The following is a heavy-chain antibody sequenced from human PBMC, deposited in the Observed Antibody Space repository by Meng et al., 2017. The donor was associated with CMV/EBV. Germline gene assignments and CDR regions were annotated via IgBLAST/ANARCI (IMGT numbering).Heavy chain of an antibody. CDR3: ARESGILSSGRFLEWLLFRPPYGMDV. J-gene: IGHJ6*02. CDR2: INWNGGST. CDR1: GSTFDDYG. D-gene: IGHD3-3*01. V-gene: IGHV3-20*04. Sequence: GESLKISCAASGSTFDDYGMSWVRQAPGKGLEWVSGINWNGGSTGYADSVKGRFTISRDNAKNSLYLQMNSLRAEDTALYYCARESGILSSGRFLEWLLFRPPYGMDVWGQGTTVTVSS.